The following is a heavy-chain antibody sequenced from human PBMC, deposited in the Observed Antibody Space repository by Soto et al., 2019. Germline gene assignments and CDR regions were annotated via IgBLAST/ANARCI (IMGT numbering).Heavy chain of an antibody. CDR1: GGFISNGDYH. J-gene: IGHJ4*02. CDR2: TYPSGSI. CDR3: AREGGYDSPHGC. V-gene: IGHV4-30-4*01. D-gene: IGHD5-12*01. Sequence: SETLSLTCTVSGGFISNGDYHWSWIRQPPGKGLEWIGYTYPSGSIYYNASLRSRVTISIDASKNQFSLKLNSVTAADTAVYYCAREGGYDSPHGCWGQGTLVTVSS.